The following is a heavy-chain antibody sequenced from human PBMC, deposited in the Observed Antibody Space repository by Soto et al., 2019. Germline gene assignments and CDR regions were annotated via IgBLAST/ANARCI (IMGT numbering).Heavy chain of an antibody. CDR2: INAGNGKT. CDR3: ASAALTGTPQFDY. Sequence: QVPLVQSGAEEKKPGASVKVSCKASGYTFTSYAMHWVRQAPGQRLEWMGWINAGNGKTKYSQKFQGRVTITRDTSASTAYMELSSLRSEDTAVYYCASAALTGTPQFDYWGQGTLVTVSS. CDR1: GYTFTSYA. D-gene: IGHD1-20*01. J-gene: IGHJ4*02. V-gene: IGHV1-3*05.